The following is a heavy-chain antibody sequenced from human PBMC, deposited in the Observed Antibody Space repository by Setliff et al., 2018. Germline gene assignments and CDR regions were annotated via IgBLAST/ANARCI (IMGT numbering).Heavy chain of an antibody. V-gene: IGHV4-59*08. Sequence: PSETLSLTCSVSGGSISNFYWSWIRQPPGKGLEWIGSISPGRSINYNPSLRSRVTISGDTSKNQFSVKLSSVTAADTAVYYCARHKSNGSGSYPSLYMDVWGKGIMVTVSS. CDR1: GGSISNFY. D-gene: IGHD3-10*01. CDR2: ISPGRSI. CDR3: ARHKSNGSGSYPSLYMDV. J-gene: IGHJ6*03.